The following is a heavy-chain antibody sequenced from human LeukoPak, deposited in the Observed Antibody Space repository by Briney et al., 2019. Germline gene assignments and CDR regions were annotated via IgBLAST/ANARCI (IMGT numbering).Heavy chain of an antibody. V-gene: IGHV3-30*02. D-gene: IGHD6-19*01. CDR1: GFTFSNAW. CDR3: AKLTAVAAPFDY. Sequence: GGSLRLSCAASGFTFSNAWMSWVRQAPGKGLEWVAFIRYDGSNKYYADSVKGRFTISRDNSKNTLYLQMNSLRAEDTAVYCCAKLTAVAAPFDYWGQGTLVTVSS. J-gene: IGHJ4*02. CDR2: IRYDGSNK.